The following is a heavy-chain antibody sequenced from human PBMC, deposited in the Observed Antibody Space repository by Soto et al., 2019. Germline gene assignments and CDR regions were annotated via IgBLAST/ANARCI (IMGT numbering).Heavy chain of an antibody. D-gene: IGHD2-8*01. J-gene: IGHJ6*02. CDR3: ARDGVGPHGMDV. V-gene: IGHV4-4*07. CDR2: IYTSGNT. CDR1: GASVTSYY. Sequence: QVHLQGSDPRLLKPSETLSLTCTVSGASVTSYYWSWIWQPAGKGLDWIGRIYTSGNTDYNPSLKSRVTLSLETSQNQVSLKLSSVTAADTAIYSCARDGVGPHGMDVWGQGTTVTVSS.